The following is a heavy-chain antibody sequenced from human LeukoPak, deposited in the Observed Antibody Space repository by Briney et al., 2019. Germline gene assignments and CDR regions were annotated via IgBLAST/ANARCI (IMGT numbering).Heavy chain of an antibody. V-gene: IGHV3-48*03. CDR2: LSSSGNA. D-gene: IGHD1-26*01. J-gene: IGHJ4*02. CDR1: GFSFSDHE. CDR3: ASGRGSYSPDY. Sequence: GGSLRLSCAASGFSFSDHEMNWVRQAPGKGLGWVSYLSSSGNAYYADFVKGRFTISRDNSKNSLYLQMTSLRADDTAVYYCASGRGSYSPDYWGQGTLVTVSS.